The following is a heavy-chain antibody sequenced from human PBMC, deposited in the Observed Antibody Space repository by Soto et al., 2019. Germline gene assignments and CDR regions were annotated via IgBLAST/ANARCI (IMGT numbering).Heavy chain of an antibody. V-gene: IGHV4-59*02. CDR3: ARGRRSPTVYYGLDV. D-gene: IGHD1-26*01. Sequence: QVQLQESGPGLVKPSETLSLTRSVSGDSVSSYYWSWIRQPPGKGLEWIGYVYYDGSTNYNPSLEIRVTISIDTSENQVSLKLNSVTAADTAVYHCARGRRSPTVYYGLDVWGQGTTVAVSS. CDR1: GDSVSSYY. J-gene: IGHJ6*02. CDR2: VYYDGST.